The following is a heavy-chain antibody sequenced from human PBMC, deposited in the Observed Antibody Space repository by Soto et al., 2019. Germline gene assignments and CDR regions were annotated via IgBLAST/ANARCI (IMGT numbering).Heavy chain of an antibody. V-gene: IGHV1-69*13. CDR1: GGTFSSYA. J-gene: IGHJ5*02. D-gene: IGHD4-17*01. CDR2: IIPIFGTA. CDR3: AKNYGGNSWFDP. Sequence: GASVKVSCKASGGTFSSYAISWVRQAPGQGLEWMGGIIPIFGTANYARKFQGRVTITADESTSTAYMELSSLRSEDTAVYYCAKNYGGNSWFDPWGQGTLVTVSS.